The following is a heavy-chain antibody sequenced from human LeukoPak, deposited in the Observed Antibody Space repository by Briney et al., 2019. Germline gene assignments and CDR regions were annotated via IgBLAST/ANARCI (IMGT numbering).Heavy chain of an antibody. V-gene: IGHV3-53*01. CDR2: IYSGGST. CDR1: GFTVSSNY. D-gene: IGHD2-2*03. Sequence: GGSLRLSCAASGFTVSSNYMSWVRQAPGKGLEWVSVIYSGGSTYYADSVKGRFTISRDNSKNTLYLQMNSLRAEDTAVYCCARDSGYCSSTSCYHGPFDYWGQGTLVTVSS. J-gene: IGHJ4*02. CDR3: ARDSGYCSSTSCYHGPFDY.